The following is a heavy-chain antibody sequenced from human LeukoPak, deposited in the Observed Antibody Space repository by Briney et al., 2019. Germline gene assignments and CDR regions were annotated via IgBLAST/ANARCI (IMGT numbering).Heavy chain of an antibody. CDR1: GGTFSSYA. J-gene: IGHJ4*02. CDR3: ARGGDYFDY. V-gene: IGHV1-69*04. CDR2: IIPILGMA. Sequence: SVKVSCKASGGTFSSYAISWVRQAPGQGLEWMGRIIPILGMANYAQKFQSRVTITADKSTSTAYMELSSLRSEDTAVYYCARGGDYFDYWGQGTLVTVSS.